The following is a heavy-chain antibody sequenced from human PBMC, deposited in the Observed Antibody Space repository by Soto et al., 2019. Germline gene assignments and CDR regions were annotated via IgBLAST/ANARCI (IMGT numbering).Heavy chain of an antibody. CDR3: ARVGDGIEVPGRIQYFDH. CDR2: IYYSGST. Sequence: SETLSLTCNISGGSINSGQSYWSWLRQLPGKGPEYMGYIYYSGSTYYEPSFKSRMSISFDKPRNQFSLKLRSVTATDTAVYFCARVGDGIEVPGRIQYFDHWGQGTLVTVSS. CDR1: GGSINSGQSY. V-gene: IGHV4-31*02. D-gene: IGHD3-10*01. J-gene: IGHJ4*02.